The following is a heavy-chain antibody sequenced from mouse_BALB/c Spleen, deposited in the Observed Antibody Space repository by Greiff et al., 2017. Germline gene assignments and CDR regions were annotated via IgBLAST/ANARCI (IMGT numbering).Heavy chain of an antibody. CDR2: ISSGGST. CDR3: ARRENYYGSSSYYFDY. V-gene: IGHV5-6-5*01. CDR1: GFTFSSYA. Sequence: EVQGVESGGGLVKPGGSLKLSCAASGFTFSSYAMSWVRQTPEKRLEWVASISSGGSTYYPDSVKGRFTISRDNARNILYLQMSSLRSKDTAMYYCARRENYYGSSSYYFDYWGQGTTLTVSS. J-gene: IGHJ2*01. D-gene: IGHD1-1*01.